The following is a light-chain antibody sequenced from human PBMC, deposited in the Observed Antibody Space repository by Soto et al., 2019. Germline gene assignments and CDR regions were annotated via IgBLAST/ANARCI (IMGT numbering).Light chain of an antibody. CDR3: GSYSSSNTPNV. CDR2: DVS. J-gene: IGLJ1*01. V-gene: IGLV2-14*03. Sequence: QSVLTQPASVYGSPGQSITISCTGTGNDVGGHNYVSWYQQHPGKAPKLMIYDVSHRPSGVSDRFSGSKSGNTASLTISGLQTEDEAEYFCGSYSSSNTPNVFGTGTKVTVL. CDR1: GNDVGGHNY.